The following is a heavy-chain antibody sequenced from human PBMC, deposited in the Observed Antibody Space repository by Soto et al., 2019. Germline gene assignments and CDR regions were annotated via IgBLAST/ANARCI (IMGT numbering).Heavy chain of an antibody. V-gene: IGHV1-69*13. CDR3: ATSRYFYPFDP. Sequence: SVKVSCKASGGXLSSYAISWVRQAPGQGLEWMGGIIPIFGTANYAQKFQGRVTITADESTSTAYMELSSLRSEDTAVYYCATSRYFYPFDPWGQGTLVTVSS. CDR2: IIPIFGTA. D-gene: IGHD3-9*01. CDR1: GGXLSSYA. J-gene: IGHJ5*02.